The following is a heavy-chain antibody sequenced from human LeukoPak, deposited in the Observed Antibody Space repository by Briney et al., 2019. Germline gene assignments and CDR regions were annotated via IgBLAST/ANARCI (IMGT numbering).Heavy chain of an antibody. V-gene: IGHV4-38-2*01. J-gene: IGHJ4*02. Sequence: SETLSLTCAVSGYSISSGYYWGWIRQPPGKGLGWIGSIYHSGSTYYNPSLKSRVTISVDTSKNQFSLKLSSVTAADTAVYYCARGGLEYDILTGYYMSLVYWGQGTLVTVSS. CDR1: GYSISSGYY. CDR3: ARGGLEYDILTGYYMSLVY. D-gene: IGHD3-9*01. CDR2: IYHSGST.